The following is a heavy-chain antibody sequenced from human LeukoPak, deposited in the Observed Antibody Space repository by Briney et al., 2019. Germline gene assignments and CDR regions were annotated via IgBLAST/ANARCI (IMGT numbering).Heavy chain of an antibody. CDR3: AKDGHCSGGTCYPFYMAV. Sequence: GGSLRVSCIPSGVCLSLDGMHWGRQALGKRVGRVSVIWFDGSKEYYVDSQKGRFTISRDTSKNMLYLQMNSLRGDDTAVYYCAKDGHCSGGTCYPFYMAVWGKGTTVTVSS. D-gene: IGHD2-15*01. J-gene: IGHJ6*03. CDR2: IWFDGSKE. V-gene: IGHV3-33*06. CDR1: GVCLSLDG.